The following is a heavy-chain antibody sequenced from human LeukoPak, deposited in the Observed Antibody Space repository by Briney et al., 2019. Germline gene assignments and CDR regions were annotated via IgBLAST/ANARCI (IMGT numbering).Heavy chain of an antibody. V-gene: IGHV1-46*01. D-gene: IGHD5-18*01. CDR3: ARDSSLSPDAAMADY. Sequence: ASVKVSCKASGYTFTSYYMHWVRQAPGQGLEWMGVINPSGGSTSYARKFLGRVTMTRDTSTSTVYMELSSLRSEDTAVYYCARDSSLSPDAAMADYWGQGTLVTVSS. CDR1: GYTFTSYY. J-gene: IGHJ4*02. CDR2: INPSGGST.